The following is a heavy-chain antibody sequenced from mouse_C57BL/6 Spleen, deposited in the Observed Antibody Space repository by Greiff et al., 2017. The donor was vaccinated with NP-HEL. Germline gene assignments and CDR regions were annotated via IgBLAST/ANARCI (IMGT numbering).Heavy chain of an antibody. Sequence: EVQLQESGPELVKPGASVKISCKASGYSFTDYYMNWVKQSHGKSLEWIGVINPNYGTTSYNQKFKGKATLTVDQSSSTAYMQLNSLTSEDSAVYYCARSGAVVAPYYFDDWGQGTTLTVSS. CDR2: INPNYGTT. J-gene: IGHJ2*01. V-gene: IGHV1-39*01. D-gene: IGHD1-1*01. CDR1: GYSFTDYY. CDR3: ARSGAVVAPYYFDD.